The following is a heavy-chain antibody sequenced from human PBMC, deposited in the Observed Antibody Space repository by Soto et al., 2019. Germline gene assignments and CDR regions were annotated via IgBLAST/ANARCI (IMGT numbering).Heavy chain of an antibody. CDR3: AGDVSGGTYHWFFDL. Sequence: QGQLVQSGAEVKKPGASVNVSCKASGYTSSIYGISWVRQAPGQGLEWMAWISGYNGNIKYAQKFQGRVTVATDTPTTGAYMELRSLRSDDTAVYYCAGDVSGGTYHWFFDLWGRGALVTVSS. J-gene: IGHJ2*01. CDR1: GYTSSIYG. CDR2: ISGYNGNI. D-gene: IGHD1-26*01. V-gene: IGHV1-18*04.